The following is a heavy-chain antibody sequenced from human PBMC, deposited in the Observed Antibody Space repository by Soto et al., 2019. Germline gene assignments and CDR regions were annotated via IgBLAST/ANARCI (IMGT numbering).Heavy chain of an antibody. CDR1: GFTFSSYS. V-gene: IGHV3-21*01. Sequence: PGGSLRLSCAASGFTFSSYSMNWVRQAPGKGLEWVSSISSSSSYIYYADSVKGRFTISRDNAKNSLYLQMNSLRAEDTAVYYCARDDLSPYDILTGYYGVRFDPWGQGTLVTVSS. CDR2: ISSSSSYI. J-gene: IGHJ5*02. CDR3: ARDDLSPYDILTGYYGVRFDP. D-gene: IGHD3-9*01.